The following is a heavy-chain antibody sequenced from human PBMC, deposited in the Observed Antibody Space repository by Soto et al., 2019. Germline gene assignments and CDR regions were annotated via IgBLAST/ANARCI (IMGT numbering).Heavy chain of an antibody. CDR3: AKDSSHSSLSYDYVGGSYRYSDRFDP. V-gene: IGHV3-23*01. Sequence: GGSLRLSCVASGFTFSNYAMSWVRQAPGKGLEWVSGISASCGRTYYADSVRGRFTVSRDSYRNTLSLQMSSLRAADTAVYYCAKDSSHSSLSYDYVGGSYRYSDRFDPWGQGTLVTVSS. J-gene: IGHJ5*02. D-gene: IGHD3-16*02. CDR2: ISASCGRT. CDR1: GFTFSNYA.